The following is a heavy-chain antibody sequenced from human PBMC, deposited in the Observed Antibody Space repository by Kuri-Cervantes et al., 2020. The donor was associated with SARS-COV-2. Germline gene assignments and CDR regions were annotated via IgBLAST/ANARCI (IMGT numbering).Heavy chain of an antibody. CDR1: GESFSGYY. J-gene: IGHJ6*03. CDR2: VNHRGST. V-gene: IGHV4-34*01. CDR3: ARAYGFLRYIYYMDV. Sequence: SETLSLTCAFYGESFSGYYWNWIRQSPGKGLEWIGEVNHRGSTNYNPSLKSRVTISVDTSSKQFSLHLGSVTAADTAVYYCARAYGFLRYIYYMDVWGRGTTVTV. D-gene: IGHD4-17*01.